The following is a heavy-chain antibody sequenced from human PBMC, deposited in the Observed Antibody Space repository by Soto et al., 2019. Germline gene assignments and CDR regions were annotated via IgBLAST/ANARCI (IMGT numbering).Heavy chain of an antibody. Sequence: SVKVSCKASGGTFSSYAISWVRQAPGQGLEWMGGIIPIFGTANYAQKFQGRVTITADESTSTAYMELSSLRSEDTAVYYCARGQYYYDSSGYYLFDYWGQGTLVTVSS. CDR1: GGTFSSYA. V-gene: IGHV1-69*13. J-gene: IGHJ4*02. CDR3: ARGQYYYDSSGYYLFDY. CDR2: IIPIFGTA. D-gene: IGHD3-22*01.